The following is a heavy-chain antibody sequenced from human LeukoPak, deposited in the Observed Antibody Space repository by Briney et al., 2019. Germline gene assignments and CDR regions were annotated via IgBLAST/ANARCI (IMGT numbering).Heavy chain of an antibody. CDR1: GFTFSGSA. CDR2: IRSKANSYAT. CDR3: TRQWGSGSKNLDY. V-gene: IGHV3-73*01. J-gene: IGHJ4*02. D-gene: IGHD3-10*01. Sequence: GGSLRLSCAASGFTFSGSAMHWVRQASGKGLEWVGRIRSKANSYATAYAASVKGRFTISRDDSKNTAYLQMNSLKTEDTAVYYCTRQWGSGSKNLDYWGQGTLVTVSS.